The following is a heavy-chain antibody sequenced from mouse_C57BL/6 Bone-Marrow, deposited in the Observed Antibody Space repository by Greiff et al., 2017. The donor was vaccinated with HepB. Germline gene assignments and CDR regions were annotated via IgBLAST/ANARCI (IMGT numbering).Heavy chain of an antibody. Sequence: QVHVKQSGSELRSPGSSVKLSCKDFDSEVFPIAYMSWVRQKPGHGFEWIGGILPSIGRTIYGEKFEDKATLDADTLSNTAYLELNSLTSEDSAIYYCARFSYYGSSYDWYFDVWGTGTTVTVSS. J-gene: IGHJ1*03. CDR1: DSEVFPIAY. V-gene: IGHV15-2*01. D-gene: IGHD1-1*01. CDR3: ARFSYYGSSYDWYFDV. CDR2: ILPSIGRT.